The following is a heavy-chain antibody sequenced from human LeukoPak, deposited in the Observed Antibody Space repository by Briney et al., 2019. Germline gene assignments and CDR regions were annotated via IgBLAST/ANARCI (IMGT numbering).Heavy chain of an antibody. D-gene: IGHD4-23*01. CDR1: GFAFSVYW. V-gene: IGHV3-7*01. CDR3: ASLYDYGGNSDFDY. CDR2: IKQDGSEK. J-gene: IGHJ4*02. Sequence: GGSPRLSCAASGFAFSVYWMSWVRQAPGKGLEWVANIKQDGSEKYYVDSVKGRFTISRDNARNSLYLQMNSLRAEDTAVYYCASLYDYGGNSDFDYWGQGTLVAVSS.